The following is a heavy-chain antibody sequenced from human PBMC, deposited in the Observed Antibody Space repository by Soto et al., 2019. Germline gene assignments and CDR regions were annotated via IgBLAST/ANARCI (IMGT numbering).Heavy chain of an antibody. CDR2: IIPIFGTA. V-gene: IGHV1-69*13. CDR3: ARYCSSTSCYSDYYGMDV. Sequence: SVKVSCKASGGTFSSYAISWVRQAPGQGLEWMGGIIPIFGTANYAQKFQGRVTITADESTSTAYMELSSLRSGDTAVYYCARYCSSTSCYSDYYGMDVWGQGNTVTVSS. D-gene: IGHD2-2*01. CDR1: GGTFSSYA. J-gene: IGHJ6*02.